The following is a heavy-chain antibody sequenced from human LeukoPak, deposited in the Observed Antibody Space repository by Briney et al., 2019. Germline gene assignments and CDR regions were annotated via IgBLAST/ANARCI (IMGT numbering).Heavy chain of an antibody. D-gene: IGHD1-26*01. CDR2: INWSGGST. Sequence: GGSLRLSCAASEFTFSNYAMSWVRQAPGKGLEWVSGINWSGGSTGYADSVKGRFTISRDNAKNSLYLQMNSLRVEDTALYYCARASGSMDVWGKGTTVTVSS. V-gene: IGHV3-20*04. CDR1: EFTFSNYA. CDR3: ARASGSMDV. J-gene: IGHJ6*03.